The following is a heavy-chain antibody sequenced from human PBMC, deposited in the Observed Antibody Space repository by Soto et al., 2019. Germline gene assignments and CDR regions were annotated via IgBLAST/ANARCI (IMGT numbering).Heavy chain of an antibody. CDR3: ARDPRGYSGYDDFYFDY. V-gene: IGHV1-2*02. CDR1: GYTYTGYY. J-gene: IGHJ4*02. Sequence: GASVKVSCKASGYTYTGYYMHWVRQAPGQGLEWMGWINPNSGGTNYAQKFQGRVTMTRDTSISTAYMELSRLRSDDTAVYYCARDPRGYSGYDDFYFDYWGQGTLGTVSS. CDR2: INPNSGGT. D-gene: IGHD5-12*01.